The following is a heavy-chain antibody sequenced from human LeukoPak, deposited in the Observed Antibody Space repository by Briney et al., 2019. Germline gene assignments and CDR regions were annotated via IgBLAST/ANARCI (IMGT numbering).Heavy chain of an antibody. CDR2: INHSGST. CDR1: GGSFSGYY. Sequence: SETLSLTCAVYGGSFSGYYWSWIRQPPGKGLEWIGEINHSGSTNYNLSLKSRVTISVDTSKNQFSLKLSSVTAADTAVYYCARQSSVGAPGYWGQGTLVTVSS. V-gene: IGHV4-34*01. CDR3: ARQSSVGAPGY. D-gene: IGHD1-26*01. J-gene: IGHJ4*02.